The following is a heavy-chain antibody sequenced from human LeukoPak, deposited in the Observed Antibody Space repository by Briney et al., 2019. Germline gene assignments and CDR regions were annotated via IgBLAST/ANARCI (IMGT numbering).Heavy chain of an antibody. V-gene: IGHV3-21*01. CDR2: ISSSSSYI. J-gene: IGHJ4*02. D-gene: IGHD3-22*01. CDR1: GFTFSSYS. CDR3: ARGERRVGSGYLGDFDY. Sequence: GGSLRLSCAASGFTFSSYSMNWVRQAPGKGLEWVSSISSSSSYIYYADSVKGRFTISRDNAKNSLYLQMNSLRAEDTAVYYCARGERRVGSGYLGDFDYWGQGTLVTVSS.